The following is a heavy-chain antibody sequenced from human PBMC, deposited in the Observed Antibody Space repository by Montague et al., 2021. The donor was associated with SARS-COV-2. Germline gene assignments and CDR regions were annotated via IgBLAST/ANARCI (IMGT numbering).Heavy chain of an antibody. Sequence: CAISEDSVSSNSAAWNWIRQSPSRGLEWPGRTYYRSKWYNDYAVSVKSRITINPDTSKNQFSLQLNSVTPEDTAVYYCARGGSWLYYFDYWGQGTLVTVSS. J-gene: IGHJ4*02. CDR3: ARGGSWLYYFDY. CDR2: TYYRSKWYN. V-gene: IGHV6-1*01. D-gene: IGHD6-13*01. CDR1: EDSVSSNSAA.